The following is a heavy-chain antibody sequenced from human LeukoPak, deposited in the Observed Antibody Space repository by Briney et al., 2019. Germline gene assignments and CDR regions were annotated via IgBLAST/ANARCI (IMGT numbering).Heavy chain of an antibody. CDR1: GFTFSSNA. Sequence: PGGSLRLSCAASGFTFSSNAMTWVRQAPGKGLEWVAAISPSASHRYYADFVGGRFTISRDNSKNTLDLQMSSLRAEDTAVYYCVKDRFGSFDPWGQGTLVTVSS. V-gene: IGHV3-23*01. J-gene: IGHJ5*02. CDR2: ISPSASHR. D-gene: IGHD5-18*01. CDR3: VKDRFGSFDP.